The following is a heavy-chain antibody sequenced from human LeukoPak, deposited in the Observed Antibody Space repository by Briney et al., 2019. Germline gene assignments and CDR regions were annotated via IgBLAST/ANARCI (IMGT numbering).Heavy chain of an antibody. V-gene: IGHV3-30-3*01. D-gene: IGHD3-10*01. CDR3: ARGWGSGNYYSFDF. J-gene: IGHJ4*02. Sequence: GKSLRLSCATSGFSFTNYAVHWVRQAPGKGLEWVALISYHGSDKYYADSVRGRFTISRDDSNNTVDLQMNSLRPEDTAVYYCARGWGSGNYYSFDFWGQGTLVTVSS. CDR2: ISYHGSDK. CDR1: GFSFTNYA.